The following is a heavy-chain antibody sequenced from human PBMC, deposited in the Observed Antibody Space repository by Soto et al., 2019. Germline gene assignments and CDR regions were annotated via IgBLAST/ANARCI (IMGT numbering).Heavy chain of an antibody. J-gene: IGHJ4*02. CDR2: VYNSGFT. CDR1: GDSVSSDVYS. D-gene: IGHD3-9*01. CDR3: ASGHISPGHDLTRRDYLDY. V-gene: IGHV4-30-4*01. Sequence: QVQLQESGPGLVKPSQTLSLSCTVSGDSVSSDVYSWSWVRQPPGKGLEWVGSVYNSGFTNYNPSLKSRVSISVDTSKTHFSLSLSSVSAADTAIYYGASGHISPGHDLTRRDYLDYWGQGTLVTVSS.